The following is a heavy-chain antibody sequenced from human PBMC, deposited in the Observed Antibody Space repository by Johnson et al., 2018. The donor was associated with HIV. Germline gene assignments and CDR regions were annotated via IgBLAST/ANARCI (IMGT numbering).Heavy chain of an antibody. J-gene: IGHJ3*02. D-gene: IGHD3-10*01. CDR1: GFPFHSYW. CDR3: AKSTQASILRESGPYGAFDI. V-gene: IGHV3-7*01. CDR2: IKKDGTET. Sequence: VQLVESGGGLVQPGGSLRLSCAASGFPFHSYWMSWVRQAPGKGLEGVASIKKDGTETSYVDSVKGRFTISRDNSKNSLYIQMDSLRPEDTALYYCAKSTQASILRESGPYGAFDIWGQGTMVTVSS.